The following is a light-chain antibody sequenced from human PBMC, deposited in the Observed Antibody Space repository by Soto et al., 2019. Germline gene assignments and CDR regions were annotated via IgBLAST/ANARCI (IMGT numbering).Light chain of an antibody. CDR3: QQSYSTPLT. V-gene: IGKV1-39*01. CDR1: QSISSY. CDR2: AAS. Sequence: DIQMTQSPSSLSASVGDRVTITCRESQSISSYLNWYQQKPGKAPKLLIYAASSLQSGVPSRFSGSGSVTDFTLTISSLQPEDFATYYCQQSYSTPLTFGGGTKVEIK. J-gene: IGKJ4*01.